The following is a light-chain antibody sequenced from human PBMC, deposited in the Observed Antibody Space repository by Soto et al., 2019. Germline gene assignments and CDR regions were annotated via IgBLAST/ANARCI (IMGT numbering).Light chain of an antibody. CDR1: QTVNSDF. J-gene: IGKJ2*01. Sequence: EIVLTQSPGTLSLSPGESATLSCRASQTVNSDFLAWYQQKPGPAPRLLIFGASSRVPGIPERFSGRGSGPDYTLSISRLAPEDFAVYFCQQCINVPFTFGPGTHLEIK. CDR3: QQCINVPFT. CDR2: GAS. V-gene: IGKV3-20*01.